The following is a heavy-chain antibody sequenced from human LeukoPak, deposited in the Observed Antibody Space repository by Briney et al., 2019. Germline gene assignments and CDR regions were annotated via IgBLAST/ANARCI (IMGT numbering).Heavy chain of an antibody. CDR1: GFTFSGSA. Sequence: PGGSLKLSCAASGFTFSGSAMHWVRQASGKGLEWVGRIRSKANSHATAYAASVEGRFTISRDDSKNTAYLQMNSLKTEDTAVYYCTTYDSSAYLYFQHWGQGTLVTVSS. CDR2: IRSKANSHAT. V-gene: IGHV3-73*01. CDR3: TTYDSSAYLYFQH. D-gene: IGHD3-22*01. J-gene: IGHJ1*01.